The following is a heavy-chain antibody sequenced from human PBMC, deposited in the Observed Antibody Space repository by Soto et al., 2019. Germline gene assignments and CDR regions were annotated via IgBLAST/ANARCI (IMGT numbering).Heavy chain of an antibody. CDR3: ANLARAVAGTIYYYYMDV. V-gene: IGHV3-23*01. CDR1: GFTFSSYA. J-gene: IGHJ6*03. Sequence: GGSLRLSCAASGFTFSSYAMSWVRQAPGKGLEWVSAISGSGGSTYYADSVKGRFTISKDNSKNTLYLQMNSLRAEDTAVYYCANLARAVAGTIYYYYMDVWGKGTTVTVSS. D-gene: IGHD6-19*01. CDR2: ISGSGGST.